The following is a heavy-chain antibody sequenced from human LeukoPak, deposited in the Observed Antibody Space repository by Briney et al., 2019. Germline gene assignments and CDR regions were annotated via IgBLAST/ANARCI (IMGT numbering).Heavy chain of an antibody. CDR3: AREITMTVGGGAFDI. CDR1: GGSISRYY. CDR2: MYYTGST. Sequence: SETLPLTCTVSGGSISRYYLTWIRPPPGKGLAWIGFMYYTGSTNHNPPLNSQVTIPDDTSNNQFSLMLTSGTAADTAVYYCAREITMTVGGGAFDIWGQGTMVTVSS. D-gene: IGHD3-22*01. J-gene: IGHJ3*02. V-gene: IGHV4-59*01.